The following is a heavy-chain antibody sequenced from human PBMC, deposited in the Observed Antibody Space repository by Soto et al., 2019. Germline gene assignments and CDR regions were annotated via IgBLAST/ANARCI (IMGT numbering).Heavy chain of an antibody. CDR1: AGTFSSYA. Sequence: ASVKVSCMASAGTFSSYAISWVRQAHGQVLEWMGRIIPFIGTANYAQKFHGRVTITADESTSTAYMELTSLRSEDTAVYYCARVVMTTVPASYYYGMDVWGQGTTVTVSS. V-gene: IGHV1-69*11. CDR2: IIPFIGTA. J-gene: IGHJ6*02. D-gene: IGHD4-4*01. CDR3: ARVVMTTVPASYYYGMDV.